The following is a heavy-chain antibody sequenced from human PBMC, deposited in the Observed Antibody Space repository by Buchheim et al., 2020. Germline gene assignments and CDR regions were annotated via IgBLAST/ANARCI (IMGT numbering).Heavy chain of an antibody. CDR3: AKLEGSAVGAVFDN. J-gene: IGHJ4*02. CDR2: ISATGRTT. D-gene: IGHD3-3*01. Sequence: EVQLLESGGGFAQPGESLRLSCTASGFTFGSFAMSWVRQAPGKGLEWVSSISATGRTTYSADSVRGRSTISRDSAKNTLHLQLNSLRVEDTALYYCAKLEGSAVGAVFDNWGQGTL. V-gene: IGHV3-23*01. CDR1: GFTFGSFA.